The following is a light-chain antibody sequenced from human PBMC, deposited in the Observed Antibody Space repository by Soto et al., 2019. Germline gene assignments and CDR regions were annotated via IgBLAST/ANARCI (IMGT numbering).Light chain of an antibody. CDR1: KSVSSSY. CDR3: QRYGSSPWT. Sequence: EIVLTQSPATLSLSPGERATLSCGASKSVSSSYLAWYQQNPGLAPRLLIYDASSMATGIPDRFSGSGSGTDFTLTISRLEPEDFAVYYCQRYGSSPWTFGQGTRVEIK. CDR2: DAS. J-gene: IGKJ1*01. V-gene: IGKV3D-20*01.